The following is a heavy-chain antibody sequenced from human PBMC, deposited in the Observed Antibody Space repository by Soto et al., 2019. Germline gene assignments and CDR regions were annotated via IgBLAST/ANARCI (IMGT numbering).Heavy chain of an antibody. CDR3: AKDPRPMEWFDP. V-gene: IGHV3-23*01. CDR1: GFTFSSYA. CDR2: ISGSGGST. D-gene: IGHD3-10*01. J-gene: IGHJ5*02. Sequence: PGGSLRLSCAASGFTFSSYAMSWVRLAPGKGLEWVSAISGSGGSTYYADSVKGRFTISRDNSKNTLYLQMNSLRAEDTAVYYCAKDPRPMEWFDPWGQGTLVTVSS.